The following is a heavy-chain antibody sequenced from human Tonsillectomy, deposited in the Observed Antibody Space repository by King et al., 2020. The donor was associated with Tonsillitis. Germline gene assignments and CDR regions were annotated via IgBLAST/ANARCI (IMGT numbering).Heavy chain of an antibody. V-gene: IGHV3-30*01. CDR1: GFTFSSYA. D-gene: IGHD2-2*01. Sequence: VQLVESGGGVVQPGRSLRLSCAASGFTFSSYAMHWVRQAPGKGLEWVAVISYDGSNKYYADSVKGRFTISRDNSKKTLYLQMNSLRAEDTAVYYCARDNSQFQLKNYYYYYYMDVWGKGTTVTVSS. CDR2: ISYDGSNK. J-gene: IGHJ6*03. CDR3: ARDNSQFQLKNYYYYYYMDV.